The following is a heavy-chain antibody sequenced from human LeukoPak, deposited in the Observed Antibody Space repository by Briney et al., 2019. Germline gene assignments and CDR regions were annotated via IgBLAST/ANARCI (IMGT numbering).Heavy chain of an antibody. D-gene: IGHD5-18*01. V-gene: IGHV1-18*01. CDR1: GYSFSSFG. CDR3: ARFSDGRGYNYGYFIDY. Sequence: ASVKVSCKASGYSFSSFGINWVRQAPGQGLEWMGWISAYNGDTSYAQKLQGRVTMTTDTSTSTAYMDLRSLRSDDTAVYYCARFSDGRGYNYGYFIDYWGQGTLVTVSS. J-gene: IGHJ4*02. CDR2: ISAYNGDT.